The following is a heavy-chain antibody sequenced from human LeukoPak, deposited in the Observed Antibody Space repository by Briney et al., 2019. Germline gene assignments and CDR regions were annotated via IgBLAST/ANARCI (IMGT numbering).Heavy chain of an antibody. CDR3: AKDREITMVRGAIGYFDY. J-gene: IGHJ4*02. D-gene: IGHD3-10*01. V-gene: IGHV3-30*18. CDR1: GFTFSSYG. Sequence: PGGSLRLSCAASGFTFSSYGMHWVRQAPGKGLEWVAVLSYDGSDKYYADSVKGRFTISRDNSKNTLYLQMNSLRAEDTAVYYCAKDREITMVRGAIGYFDYWGQGTLVTVSS. CDR2: LSYDGSDK.